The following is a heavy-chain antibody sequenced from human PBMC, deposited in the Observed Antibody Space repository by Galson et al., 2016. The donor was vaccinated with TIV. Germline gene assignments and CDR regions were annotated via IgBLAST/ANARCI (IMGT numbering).Heavy chain of an antibody. V-gene: IGHV3-15*01. J-gene: IGHJ4*02. CDR1: GFTFSNAW. CDR3: TTDLGYWLTTSCSLGLDY. Sequence: SLRLSCAASGFTFSNAWMTWVRQAPGRGLEWVGRIKSKSDGATTAYAAPVKGRFSIPRDDSTETVYLQMNNLKTEDTALYFCTTDLGYWLTTSCSLGLDYWGQGTLVTVSS. D-gene: IGHD2-2*01. CDR2: IKSKSDGATT.